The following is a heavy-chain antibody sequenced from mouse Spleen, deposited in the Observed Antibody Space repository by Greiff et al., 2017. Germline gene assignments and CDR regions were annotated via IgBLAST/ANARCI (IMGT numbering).Heavy chain of an antibody. CDR2: IDPSDSYT. V-gene: IGHV1-69*01. J-gene: IGHJ4*01. CDR3: ARWAVHAMDY. CDR1: GYTFTSYW. Sequence: QVQLQQPGAELVMPGASVKLSCKASGYTFTSYWMHWVKQRPGQGLEWIGEIDPSDSYTNYNQKFKGKATLTVDKSSSTAYMQLSSLTSEDSAVYYCARWAVHAMDYWGQGTSVTVSS.